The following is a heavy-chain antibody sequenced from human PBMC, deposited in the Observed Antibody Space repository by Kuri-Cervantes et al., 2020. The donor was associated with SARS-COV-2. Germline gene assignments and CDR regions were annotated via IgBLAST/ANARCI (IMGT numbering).Heavy chain of an antibody. CDR2: ISSSSSYI. V-gene: IGHV3-21*01. CDR3: ARGGWIAATDYFDY. J-gene: IGHJ4*02. CDR1: GFTFSSYS. Sequence: GGSLRLSCAASGFTFSSYSMNWVRQAPGKGLEWVSSISSSSSYIYYADSVKGRFTISRDNAKNSLYLQMNCLRAEDTAVYYCARGGWIAATDYFDYWGQGTLVTVSS. D-gene: IGHD6-13*01.